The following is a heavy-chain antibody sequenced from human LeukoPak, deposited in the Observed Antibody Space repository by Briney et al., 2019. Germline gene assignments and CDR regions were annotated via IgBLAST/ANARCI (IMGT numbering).Heavy chain of an antibody. CDR1: GGSISSGSYY. V-gene: IGHV4-61*02. CDR2: IYTSGST. Sequence: KSSQTLSLTCTVSGGSISSGSYYWSWIRQPAGKGLEWIGRIYTSGSTNYNPSLKSRVTISVDTSKNQFSLKLSSVTAADTAVYYCARDRSGGDYALGYWGQGTLVTVSS. D-gene: IGHD4-17*01. J-gene: IGHJ4*02. CDR3: ARDRSGGDYALGY.